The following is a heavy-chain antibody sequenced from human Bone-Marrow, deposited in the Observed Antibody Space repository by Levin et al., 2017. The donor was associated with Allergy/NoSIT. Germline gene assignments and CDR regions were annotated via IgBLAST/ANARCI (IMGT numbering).Heavy chain of an antibody. CDR1: GFTFSSYA. V-gene: IGHV3-23*01. CDR3: AKPEGYDYGDYGDWYFDL. CDR2: ISGSGGST. D-gene: IGHD4-17*01. J-gene: IGHJ2*01. Sequence: GGSLRLSCAASGFTFSSYAMSWVRQAPGKGLEWVSAISGSGGSTYYADSVKGRFTISRDNSKNTLYLQMNSLRAEDTAVYYCAKPEGYDYGDYGDWYFDLWGRGTLVTVSS.